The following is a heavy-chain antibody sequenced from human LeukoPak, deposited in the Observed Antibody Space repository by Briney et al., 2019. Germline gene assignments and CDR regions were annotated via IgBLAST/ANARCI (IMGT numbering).Heavy chain of an antibody. V-gene: IGHV4-34*01. CDR1: GGSFSGYY. CDR3: ARGLKYYYGSGSYRRGHYFDY. D-gene: IGHD3-10*01. CDR2: INHSGST. Sequence: SETLSLTCAVYGGSFSGYYWSWIRQPPGKGLEWIGEINHSGSTNYNPSLKSRVTISVDTSKNQFSLKLSSVTAADTAVYYCARGLKYYYGSGSYRRGHYFDYWGQGTLVTVSS. J-gene: IGHJ4*02.